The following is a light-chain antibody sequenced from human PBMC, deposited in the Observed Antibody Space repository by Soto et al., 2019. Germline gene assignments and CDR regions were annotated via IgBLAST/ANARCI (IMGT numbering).Light chain of an antibody. CDR2: DAS. V-gene: IGKV3D-15*01. J-gene: IGKJ4*01. CDR1: QSISRT. Sequence: EIVLTQSPDTLSVSPGERATLSCRASQSISRTFASYQQKSGQPPRLLIHDASTRATGFPARFSGSGSGTEFTLTISSLQSEDFAVYYCQQYNNWPLTFGGGTTVEIK. CDR3: QQYNNWPLT.